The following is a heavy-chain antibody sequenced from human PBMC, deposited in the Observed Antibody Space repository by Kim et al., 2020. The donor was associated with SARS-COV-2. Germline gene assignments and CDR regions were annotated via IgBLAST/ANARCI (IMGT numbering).Heavy chain of an antibody. V-gene: IGHV3-21*01. CDR1: GFTFSSYS. CDR2: ISSSSSYI. Sequence: GGSLRLSCAASGFTFSSYSMNWVRQAPGKGLEWVSSISSSSSYIYYADSVKGRFTIARDNAKNSLYLQMNSLRAEDTAVYYCARDKEINYDSSGYYDYWGQGTLGTVSS. D-gene: IGHD3-22*01. J-gene: IGHJ4*02. CDR3: ARDKEINYDSSGYYDY.